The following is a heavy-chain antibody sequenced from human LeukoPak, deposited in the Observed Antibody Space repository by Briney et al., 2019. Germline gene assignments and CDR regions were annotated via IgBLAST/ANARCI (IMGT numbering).Heavy chain of an antibody. CDR1: GFTFSSYA. CDR3: ARVQWELLYPDY. Sequence: GGSLRLSCAASGFTFSSYAMHWVRQAPGKGLEWVALISYDESYKYYADSVKGRFTISRDNSRNTLYLQMNSLRAEDTAVYYCARVQWELLYPDYWGQGTLVTVSS. V-gene: IGHV3-30-3*01. J-gene: IGHJ4*02. CDR2: ISYDESYK. D-gene: IGHD1-26*01.